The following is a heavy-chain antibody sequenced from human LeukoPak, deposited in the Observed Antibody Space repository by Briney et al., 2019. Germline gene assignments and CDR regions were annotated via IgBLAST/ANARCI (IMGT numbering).Heavy chain of an antibody. CDR2: IYYSGST. Sequence: SETLSLTCTVSGGSISSYYWSWIRQPPGKGLERIGYIYYSGSTNYNPSLKSRVTISVDTSKNQFSLKLSSVTAADTAVYYCARVDAWFGELFSWYFDLWGRGTLVTVSS. CDR3: ARVDAWFGELFSWYFDL. CDR1: GGSISSYY. V-gene: IGHV4-59*01. J-gene: IGHJ2*01. D-gene: IGHD3-10*01.